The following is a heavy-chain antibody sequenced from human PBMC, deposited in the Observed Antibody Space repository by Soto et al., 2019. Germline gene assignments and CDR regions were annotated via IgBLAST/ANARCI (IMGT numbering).Heavy chain of an antibody. D-gene: IGHD6-19*01. V-gene: IGHV3-7*03. CDR1: GFTFNTYW. CDR2: INKDGTVK. CDR3: VGSSGWIFDH. Sequence: EVVLVESGGGLVQPGESLRLSCAASGFTFNTYWMTWVRQAPGKGPEWVASINKDGTVKDYLESVQDRFTIARDDVKKSVYLQVNSLRAEDTAVYYCVGSSGWIFDHLGQGTLVTVSS. J-gene: IGHJ4*02.